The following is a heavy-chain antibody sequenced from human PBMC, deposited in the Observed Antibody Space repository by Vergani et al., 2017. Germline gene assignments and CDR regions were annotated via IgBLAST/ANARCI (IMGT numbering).Heavy chain of an antibody. D-gene: IGHD1-1*01. J-gene: IGHJ1*01. CDR1: GLTSSYYG. Sequence: QVHLVESGGGVVQPGRSLRLSCVVSGLTSSYYGRHWVRQAPGKGLEWVAVKSYDGTQKYYADSVKGRLTISRDNSKSTLYLKMNSLRTEDTAVYYCATKSCGTPGCQIGYFREWGQGTLVTVSS. CDR2: KSYDGTQK. CDR3: ATKSCGTPGCQIGYFRE. V-gene: IGHV3-30*03.